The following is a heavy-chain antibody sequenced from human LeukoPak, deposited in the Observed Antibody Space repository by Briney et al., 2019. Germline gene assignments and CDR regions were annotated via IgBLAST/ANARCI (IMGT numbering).Heavy chain of an antibody. CDR3: AKDGPAAIHYYYYGMDV. J-gene: IGHJ6*02. V-gene: IGHV3-30*18. Sequence: GGSLRLSCAASGFTFSSYGMHWVRQAPGKGLEWVAVISYDGSNKYYADSVKGRFTISRDNSKNTLYLQMNSLRAEDMAVYYCAKDGPAAIHYYYYGMDVWGQGTTVTVSS. CDR2: ISYDGSNK. D-gene: IGHD2-2*01. CDR1: GFTFSSYG.